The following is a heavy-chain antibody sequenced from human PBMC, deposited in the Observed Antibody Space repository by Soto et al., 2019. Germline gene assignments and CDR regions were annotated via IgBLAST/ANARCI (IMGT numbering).Heavy chain of an antibody. J-gene: IGHJ4*02. CDR3: ARVRPGASPYFDS. D-gene: IGHD3-16*01. V-gene: IGHV3-53*01. CDR1: GFTVGANY. CDR2: VEIGSNT. Sequence: QPGGSLRLSCAVSGFTVGANYMSWVRQAPGKGLEWVSLVEIGSNTYYADSVKGRFTISRDNSKSTLYLQMNNLRAEDTAVYYCARVRPGASPYFDSWGQGTLVTVSS.